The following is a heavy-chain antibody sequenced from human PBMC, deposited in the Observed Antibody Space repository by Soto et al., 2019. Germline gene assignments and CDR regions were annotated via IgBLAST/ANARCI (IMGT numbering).Heavy chain of an antibody. V-gene: IGHV3-73*01. Sequence: GGSLRLSCAASGFIFSGSAIHWVRQASEKGLEWVGRIRSRANNFATSSAASVKGRFTFSRDDSKNTAYLQMNTLKPEDTAVYYCARGQGAAIGDYYYHGMDVWGQGTTVTVSS. CDR3: ARGQGAAIGDYYYHGMDV. D-gene: IGHD2-2*02. J-gene: IGHJ6*02. CDR2: IRSRANNFAT. CDR1: GFIFSGSA.